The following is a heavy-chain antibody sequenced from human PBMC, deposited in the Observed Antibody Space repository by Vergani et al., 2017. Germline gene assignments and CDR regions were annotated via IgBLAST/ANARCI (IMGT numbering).Heavy chain of an antibody. CDR2: IYHSGST. Sequence: QVQLQESGPGLVKPSGTLSLTCAVSGGSISSSNWWSWVRQPPGKGLEWIGEIYHSGSTNYNPSLKSRVTISVDKSKNQFSPKLSSVTAADTAVYYCARFIVVPAATTSYWYFDLWGRGTLVTVSS. J-gene: IGHJ2*01. D-gene: IGHD2-2*01. CDR3: ARFIVVPAATTSYWYFDL. CDR1: GGSISSSNW. V-gene: IGHV4-4*02.